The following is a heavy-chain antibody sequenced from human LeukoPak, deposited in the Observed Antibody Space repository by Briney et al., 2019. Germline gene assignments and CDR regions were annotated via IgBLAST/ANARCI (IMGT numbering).Heavy chain of an antibody. Sequence: GASVTVSCKASGHTFIDYYLNWVRQAPGQGLEWMGWINPKSGGTNYAQKFQGRVTLTRDTSISTAYMELKSLRSDDTAIYYCARGGSSDYYFDYSTLDIWGQGTPVTVSS. J-gene: IGHJ6*02. CDR1: GHTFIDYY. D-gene: IGHD3-9*01. V-gene: IGHV1-2*02. CDR3: ARGGSSDYYFDYSTLDI. CDR2: INPKSGGT.